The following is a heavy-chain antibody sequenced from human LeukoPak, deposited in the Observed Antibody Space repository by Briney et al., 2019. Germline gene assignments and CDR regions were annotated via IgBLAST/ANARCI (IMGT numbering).Heavy chain of an antibody. V-gene: IGHV3-23*01. Sequence: GGSLRLSCAASGFTFSSYAMSWVRQAPGNGLEWVSAISGSGGSTYYADSVKGRFTISRDNSKNTLYLQMNSLRAEDTAVYYCAKGPGLLRYFDWLFDYWGQGTLVTVSS. CDR3: AKGPGLLRYFDWLFDY. CDR1: GFTFSSYA. CDR2: ISGSGGST. D-gene: IGHD3-9*01. J-gene: IGHJ4*02.